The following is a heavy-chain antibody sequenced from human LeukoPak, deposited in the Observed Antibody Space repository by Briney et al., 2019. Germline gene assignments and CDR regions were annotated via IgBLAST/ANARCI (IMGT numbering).Heavy chain of an antibody. J-gene: IGHJ4*02. CDR1: GGTFNSYA. V-gene: IGHV1-69*13. CDR3: ARVQFYYGSGSYRTGFDY. Sequence: SVKVSCKASGGTFNSYAITWVRQAPGQGLEWMGGIIPIFGTANYAEKFQDRVTITADESTSTAYMELSSLRSEDTAMYYCARVQFYYGSGSYRTGFDYWGQGTLVTVSS. CDR2: IIPIFGTA. D-gene: IGHD3-10*01.